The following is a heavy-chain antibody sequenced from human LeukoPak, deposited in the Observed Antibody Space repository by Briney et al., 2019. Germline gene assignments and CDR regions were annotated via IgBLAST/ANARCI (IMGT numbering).Heavy chain of an antibody. J-gene: IGHJ4*02. CDR2: IIPIFGTA. Sequence: ASVKVSCKASGGTFSSYAISWVRQAPGQGLEWMGGIIPIFGTANYAQKFQGRVTITTDESTSTAYMELSSLRSEDTAVYYCARAYGSGSYAIDYWGQGTLVTVSS. CDR3: ARAYGSGSYAIDY. D-gene: IGHD3-10*01. CDR1: GGTFSSYA. V-gene: IGHV1-69*05.